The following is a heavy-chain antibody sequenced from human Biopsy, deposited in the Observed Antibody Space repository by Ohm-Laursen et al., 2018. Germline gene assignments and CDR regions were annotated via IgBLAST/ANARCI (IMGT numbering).Heavy chain of an antibody. CDR1: GYTFTSYA. CDR3: AKGGLSSGPLAY. J-gene: IGHJ4*02. CDR2: RSGYNGKT. D-gene: IGHD6-19*01. V-gene: IGHV1-18*01. Sequence: ASVKVSCKTSGYTFTSYAITWVRQAPGQGLEWMGWRSGYNGKTNYAQNLQGRLTMTTDTSTSTVYMELRSLRSDDTAVYFCAKGGLSSGPLAYWGQGTLVTVSS.